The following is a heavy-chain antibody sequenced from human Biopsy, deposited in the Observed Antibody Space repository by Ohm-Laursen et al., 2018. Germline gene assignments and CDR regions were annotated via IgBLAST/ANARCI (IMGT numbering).Heavy chain of an antibody. CDR1: GFIFDDYA. V-gene: IGHV3-9*01. D-gene: IGHD2-15*01. Sequence: SLRLSCAASGFIFDDYAMHWVRQAPGKGLEWVSSITWNSGTIDYADSVKGRFAISRDNAKNSLYLQMNSLRAGDTALYYCANARVAIRYFDIWGRGTLVTVSS. J-gene: IGHJ2*01. CDR3: ANARVAIRYFDI. CDR2: ITWNSGTI.